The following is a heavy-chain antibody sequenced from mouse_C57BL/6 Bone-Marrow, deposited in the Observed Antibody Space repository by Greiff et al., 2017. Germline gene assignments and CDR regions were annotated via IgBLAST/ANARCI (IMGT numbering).Heavy chain of an antibody. CDR2: ISSGSSTI. J-gene: IGHJ4*01. D-gene: IGHD1-1*01. CDR1: GFTFSDYG. V-gene: IGHV5-17*01. CDR3: ARPNYYGSSPDYYAMDY. Sequence: EVHLVESGGGLVKPGGSLKLSCAASGFTFSDYGMHWVRQAPEKGLEWVAYISSGSSTIYYADTVKGRFTISRDNAKNTLFLQMTSLRSEDTAMYYCARPNYYGSSPDYYAMDYWGQGTSVTVSS.